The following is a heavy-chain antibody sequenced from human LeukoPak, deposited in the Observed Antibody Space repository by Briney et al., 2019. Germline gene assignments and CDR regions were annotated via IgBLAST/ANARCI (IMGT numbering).Heavy chain of an antibody. J-gene: IGHJ4*02. Sequence: SETLSLTCTVSGGSISSSSYYWGWIRQPPGTGLEWIGSIYYSGSTYYNPSLKSRVTISVDTSKNQFSLKLSSVTAADTAVYYCASPASLQGDYWGQGTLVTVSS. CDR1: GGSISSSSYY. D-gene: IGHD4-11*01. CDR3: ASPASLQGDY. CDR2: IYYSGST. V-gene: IGHV4-39*01.